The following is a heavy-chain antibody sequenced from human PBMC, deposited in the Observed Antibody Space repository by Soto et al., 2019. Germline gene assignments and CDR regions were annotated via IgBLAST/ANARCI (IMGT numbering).Heavy chain of an antibody. Sequence: QSQTLSLTCAISGDSVSSNSAAWNWIRQSPSRGLEWLGRTYYRSKWYNDYAVSVKSRITINPDTSKNQFSMQLNSVTPEDTDVDYCARDPSRSEVAAGPGGASDNWGQGTMVTVSS. CDR3: ARDPSRSEVAAGPGGASDN. J-gene: IGHJ3*02. CDR2: TYYRSKWYN. D-gene: IGHD2-15*01. V-gene: IGHV6-1*01. CDR1: GDSVSSNSAA.